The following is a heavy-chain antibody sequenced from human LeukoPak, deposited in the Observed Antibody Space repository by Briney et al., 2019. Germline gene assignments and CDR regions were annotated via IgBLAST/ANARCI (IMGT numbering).Heavy chain of an antibody. CDR1: GYIFTSYY. J-gene: IGHJ4*02. CDR3: ARGPAGYSSGWYYFDY. Sequence: GASVKVSCKASGYIFTSYYIHWVRQAPGQGLEWMGIINPSGGNTNYAQKFQGRVTMTRDTSTSTAYMELRSLRSDDTAVYYCARGPAGYSSGWYYFDYWGQGTLVTVSS. V-gene: IGHV1-46*01. CDR2: INPSGGNT. D-gene: IGHD6-19*01.